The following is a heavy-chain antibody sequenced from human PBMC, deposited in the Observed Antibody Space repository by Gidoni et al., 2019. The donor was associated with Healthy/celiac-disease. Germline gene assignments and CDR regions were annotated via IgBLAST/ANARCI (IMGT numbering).Heavy chain of an antibody. D-gene: IGHD1-26*01. CDR3: ARTSGSYYWYFDL. CDR1: GGSISSYY. V-gene: IGHV4-59*01. J-gene: IGHJ2*01. CDR2: IYYSGST. Sequence: QVQLQESGTGLVKPSEPLSLTCTVSGGSISSYYCSWIRQPPGKGLEWIGYIYYSGSTNYNPSLKSRVTISVDTSKNQFSLKLSSVTAADTAVYYCARTSGSYYWYFDLWGRGTLVTVSS.